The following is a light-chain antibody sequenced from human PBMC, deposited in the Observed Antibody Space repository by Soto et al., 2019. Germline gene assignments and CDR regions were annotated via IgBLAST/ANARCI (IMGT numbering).Light chain of an antibody. CDR3: QQYGSAAWT. Sequence: EIVLPQSPGTLSLFPGESVTISCRASQRGFGTYLAWYQHKPGQAPRLLIYGASGRAAGIADRFSGSGSGTDFTLTISRLEPEDSAVYSCQQYGSAAWTFGQGTKVEIK. CDR2: GAS. J-gene: IGKJ1*01. V-gene: IGKV3-20*01. CDR1: QRGFGTY.